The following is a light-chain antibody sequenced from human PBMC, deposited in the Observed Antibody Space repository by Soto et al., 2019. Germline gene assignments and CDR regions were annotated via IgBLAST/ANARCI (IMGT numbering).Light chain of an antibody. J-gene: IGKJ1*01. Sequence: LPVTEYPSTLSASEGSRDTITCRASQSIINWLAWYQQMPGKAPKLLFYAAASSASGVPSRLCGSGSGTEFTLPITYLQPDDFGPYYCQQYLGISGTFGLGTKV. CDR1: QSIINW. V-gene: IGKV1-5*01. CDR3: QQYLGISGT. CDR2: AAA.